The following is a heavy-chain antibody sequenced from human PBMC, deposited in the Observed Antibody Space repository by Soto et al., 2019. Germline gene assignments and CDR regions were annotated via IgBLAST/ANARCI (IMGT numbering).Heavy chain of an antibody. D-gene: IGHD6-6*01. V-gene: IGHV4-59*02. J-gene: IGHJ5*02. CDR2: IYYSGST. CDR1: GDSVRSSY. CDR3: ARGRGSSIAARSRWFDP. Sequence: SDSIAIGRTVSGDSVRSSYWGWIRKPPGKGLEWIGYIYYSGSTNYNPSLKSRVTISVDTSKNQFSLKLSSVTAADTAVYYCARGRGSSIAARSRWFDPWGQGTLVTVSS.